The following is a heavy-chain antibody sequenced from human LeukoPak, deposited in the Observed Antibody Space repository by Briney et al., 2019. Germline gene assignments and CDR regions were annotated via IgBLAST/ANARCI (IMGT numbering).Heavy chain of an antibody. J-gene: IGHJ3*02. CDR2: IYYSGST. Sequence: PSETLSPTCTVSGGSISSSSYYWGWIRQPPGKGLEWIGSIYYSGSTYYNPSLKSRVTISVHTSRNQFSLKLSSVTAADTAVYYCARGPYYYGGSAFDIWGQGTMVTVSS. CDR1: GGSISSSSYY. D-gene: IGHD3-10*01. CDR3: ARGPYYYGGSAFDI. V-gene: IGHV4-39*07.